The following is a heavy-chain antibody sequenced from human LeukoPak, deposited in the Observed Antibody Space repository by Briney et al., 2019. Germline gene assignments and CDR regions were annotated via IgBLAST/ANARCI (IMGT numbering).Heavy chain of an antibody. D-gene: IGHD1-26*01. CDR2: ISAYNGNT. J-gene: IGHJ4*02. V-gene: IGHV1-18*01. CDR1: GGTFSSYA. CDR3: ARDLRGLVGATPFDY. Sequence: ASVKVSCKASGGTFSSYAISWVRQAPGQGLEWMGWISAYNGNTNYAQKLQGRVTMTTDTSTSTAYMELRSLRSDDTAVYYCARDLRGLVGATPFDYWGQGTLVTVSS.